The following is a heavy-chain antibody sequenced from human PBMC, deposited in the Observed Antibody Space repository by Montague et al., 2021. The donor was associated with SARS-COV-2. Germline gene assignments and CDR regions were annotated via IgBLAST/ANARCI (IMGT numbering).Heavy chain of an antibody. CDR3: VRDQGRSNWNYPDY. Sequence: SETLSLTCTVSGGSLSGYYWSWFRQSAGKGLEWIGRIYNSGSTSYNPSLKSRVTMSVDTSKNQFSLKLSSVTAADTAVYYCVRDQGRSNWNYPDYWGQGTLGTVSS. J-gene: IGHJ4*02. D-gene: IGHD1-20*01. CDR2: IYNSGST. V-gene: IGHV4-4*07. CDR1: GGSLSGYY.